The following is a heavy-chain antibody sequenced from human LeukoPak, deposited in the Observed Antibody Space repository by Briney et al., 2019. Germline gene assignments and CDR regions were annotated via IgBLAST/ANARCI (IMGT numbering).Heavy chain of an antibody. J-gene: IGHJ4*02. Sequence: ASVKVSCKASGYTFTSYGISWVRQAPGQGLEWMGWISAYNGNTNYAQKLQGRVTMTTDTSTSTAYMELRSLRSDDTAVYYCARDPGYCSSTSCLERKDPHFDYWGQGTLVTVSS. D-gene: IGHD2-2*01. V-gene: IGHV1-18*01. CDR1: GYTFTSYG. CDR2: ISAYNGNT. CDR3: ARDPGYCSSTSCLERKDPHFDY.